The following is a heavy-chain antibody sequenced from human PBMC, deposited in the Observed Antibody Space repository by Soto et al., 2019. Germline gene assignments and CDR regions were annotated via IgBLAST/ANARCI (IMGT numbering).Heavy chain of an antibody. D-gene: IGHD1-7*01. J-gene: IGHJ4*02. CDR3: ASRHTGTSVDY. CDR2: IYRTGST. V-gene: IGHV4-4*02. CDR1: GGSFTSNNW. Sequence: QVQRQESGPGLVKPSGTLSLTCAVAGGSFTSNNWWTWVRQPPGQGLEWIGEIYRTGSTNYNPSLKSRLTISLDNPENQFSLKVTSLTAADTAVYYCASRHTGTSVDYWGQGTLVTVS.